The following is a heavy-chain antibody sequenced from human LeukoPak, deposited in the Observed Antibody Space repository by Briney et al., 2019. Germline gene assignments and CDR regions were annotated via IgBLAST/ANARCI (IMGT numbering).Heavy chain of an antibody. D-gene: IGHD6-13*01. CDR3: ARWSGCSPVCSSSCHEEYYFDY. V-gene: IGHV4-4*07. CDR2: IYTSGST. CDR1: GGSISSYY. J-gene: IGHJ4*02. Sequence: SETLSLTCTVSGGSISSYYWSWIRQPAGKGLEWIGRIYTSGSTNYNPSLKSRITMSVDTSKNQFSLKLSSVTAADTAVYYCARWSGCSPVCSSSCHEEYYFDYWGQGTLVTVSS.